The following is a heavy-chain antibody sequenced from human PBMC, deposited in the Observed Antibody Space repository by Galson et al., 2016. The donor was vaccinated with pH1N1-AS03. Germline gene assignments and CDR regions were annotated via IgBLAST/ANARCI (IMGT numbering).Heavy chain of an antibody. Sequence: SLRLSCAASGFTFSPYSIHWVRQAPGKGLEYVSAISSGGDTYYTDSVKGRFTISRDKSKNTVYLQMGSLRPEDVAVYYCAREAEHYYYALDVWGQGTTVTVSS. V-gene: IGHV3-64*02. J-gene: IGHJ6*02. CDR3: AREAEHYYYALDV. CDR2: ISSGGDT. CDR1: GFTFSPYS.